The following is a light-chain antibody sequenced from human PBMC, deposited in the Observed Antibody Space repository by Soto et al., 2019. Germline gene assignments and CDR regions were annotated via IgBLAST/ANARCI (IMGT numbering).Light chain of an antibody. CDR1: QNILYNPNNKNY. Sequence: DIVMTQSPDSLAVSLGEMATINCKSSQNILYNPNNKNYLAWYQHKPGQPPKLLIYWASTRESGVPDRFSGSGSGTDFPLTISRLQAEDVAVYYCLQYYNSYTFGQGTKVEIK. J-gene: IGKJ2*01. V-gene: IGKV4-1*01. CDR3: LQYYNSYT. CDR2: WAS.